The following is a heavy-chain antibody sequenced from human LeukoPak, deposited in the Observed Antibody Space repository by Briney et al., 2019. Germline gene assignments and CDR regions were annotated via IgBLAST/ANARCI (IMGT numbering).Heavy chain of an antibody. CDR3: AKTYSSLYGAFDI. D-gene: IGHD6-13*01. CDR1: GFTFSSYW. J-gene: IGHJ3*02. CDR2: IKQDGSEK. V-gene: IGHV3-7*03. Sequence: GGSLRLSCAASGFTFSSYWMSWVRQAPGKGLEWVANIKQDGSEKYYVDSVKGRFTISRDNAKNSLYLQMNSLRAEDTAVYYCAKTYSSLYGAFDIWGQGTMVTVSS.